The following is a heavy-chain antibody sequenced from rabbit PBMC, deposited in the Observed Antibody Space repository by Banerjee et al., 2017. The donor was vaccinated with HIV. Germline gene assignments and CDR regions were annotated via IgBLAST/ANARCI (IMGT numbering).Heavy chain of an antibody. CDR3: ARDLGGSSDL. CDR1: GFSFSNKYV. J-gene: IGHJ4*01. CDR2: INTSSGNT. Sequence: QEPLKESGGGLVTPGGNLTLTCTASGFSFSNKYVMCWVRLAPGKGLEWIACINTSSGNTVYASWAKGRFTLSKTSSTTVTLQMTSLTAADTATYFCARDLGGSSDLWGPGTLVTVS. V-gene: IGHV1S45*01. D-gene: IGHD8-1*01.